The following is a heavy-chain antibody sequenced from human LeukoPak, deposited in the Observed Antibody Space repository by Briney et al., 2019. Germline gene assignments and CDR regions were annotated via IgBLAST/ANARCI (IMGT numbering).Heavy chain of an antibody. J-gene: IGHJ4*02. Sequence: IGEINHSGSTNYNPSLKRGVTISVETSKNQFSLKLSSVTAADTAVYYCARSGYSYGYLYWGQGTLVTVSS. V-gene: IGHV4-34*01. D-gene: IGHD5-18*01. CDR2: INHSGST. CDR3: ARSGYSYGYLY.